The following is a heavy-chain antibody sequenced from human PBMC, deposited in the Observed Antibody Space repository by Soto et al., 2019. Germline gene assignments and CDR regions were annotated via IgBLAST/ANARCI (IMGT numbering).Heavy chain of an antibody. J-gene: IGHJ6*03. V-gene: IGHV3-9*02. CDR2: ISWNSGSI. CDR3: AKDISDY. CDR1: GFTSEAGA. Sequence: GGAWRLSYAGSGFTSEAGAMHLVRQGPGKGMEWVSGISWNSGSIGYADSVKGRFTISRDNAKNSLYLQVNILRAEDTALYYCAKDISDY.